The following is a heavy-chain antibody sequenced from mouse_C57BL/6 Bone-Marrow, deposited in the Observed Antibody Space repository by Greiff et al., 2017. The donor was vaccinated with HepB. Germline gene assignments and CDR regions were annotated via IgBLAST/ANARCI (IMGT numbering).Heavy chain of an antibody. CDR2: ISDGGSYT. CDR1: GFTFSSYA. Sequence: EVMLVESGGGLVKPGGSLKLSCAASGFTFSSYAMSWVRQTPEKRLEWVATISDGGSYTYYPDNVKGRFTISRDNAKNNLYLQMSHLKSEDTAMYYCARDDYDPFFDYWGQGTTLTVSS. D-gene: IGHD2-4*01. J-gene: IGHJ2*01. CDR3: ARDDYDPFFDY. V-gene: IGHV5-4*01.